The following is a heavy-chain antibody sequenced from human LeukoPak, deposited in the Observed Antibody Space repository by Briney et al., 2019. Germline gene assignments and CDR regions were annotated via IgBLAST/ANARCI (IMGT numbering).Heavy chain of an antibody. CDR3: ARDEVEWLVGGWFDP. CDR1: GYTFTSYG. D-gene: IGHD6-19*01. CDR2: ISAYNGNT. Sequence: GASVKVSCKASGYTFTSYGISWVRQAPGQGLEWMGWISAYNGNTNYAQKLQGRVTMTTDTSTSTAYMELRSLRSDDTAVYYCARDEVEWLVGGWFDPWGQGTLVTVSS. J-gene: IGHJ5*02. V-gene: IGHV1-18*01.